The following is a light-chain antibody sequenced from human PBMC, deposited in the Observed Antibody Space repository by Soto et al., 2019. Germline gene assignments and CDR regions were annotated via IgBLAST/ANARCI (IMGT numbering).Light chain of an antibody. Sequence: QSALTQPASVSGSPGQSITISCTGTSRDVGGYNFVSWHQHHPGKAPKLIIYDVTNRPSGISDRFSGSKSGNTASLTISGLQAEGEADYYCTSYTSSITYVFGTGTKLAVL. V-gene: IGLV2-14*03. J-gene: IGLJ1*01. CDR2: DVT. CDR1: SRDVGGYNF. CDR3: TSYTSSITYV.